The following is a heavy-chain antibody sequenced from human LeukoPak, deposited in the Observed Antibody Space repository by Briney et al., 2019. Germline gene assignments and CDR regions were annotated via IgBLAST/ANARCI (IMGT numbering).Heavy chain of an antibody. D-gene: IGHD2-21*01. Sequence: GGSLRLSCAASGFTFSSYAMSWVRQAPGKGLEWVALISFDGVTTYYADSVRGRFTISRDNSKNTLFLQMNSLRGEDTAVYYCAREYSDSYGVIGHFDSWGQGTLVPVSS. CDR1: GFTFSSYA. CDR3: AREYSDSYGVIGHFDS. CDR2: ISFDGVTT. V-gene: IGHV3-30-3*01. J-gene: IGHJ4*02.